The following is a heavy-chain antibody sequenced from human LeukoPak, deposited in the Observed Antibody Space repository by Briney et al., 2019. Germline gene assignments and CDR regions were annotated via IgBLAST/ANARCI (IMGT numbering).Heavy chain of an antibody. D-gene: IGHD6-13*01. CDR2: IYYSAST. CDR3: ASSGFSSSWSYYYYMDV. J-gene: IGHJ6*03. CDR1: GGSISSGDYY. V-gene: IGHV4-30-4*08. Sequence: PSQTLSLTCTVSGGSISSGDYYWSWIRQPPGKGLEWIGFIYYSASTYYNPSLKSRVTMSVDTSKNQFSLNLISVTAADTAVYYCASSGFSSSWSYYYYMDVWGKGTTVTVSS.